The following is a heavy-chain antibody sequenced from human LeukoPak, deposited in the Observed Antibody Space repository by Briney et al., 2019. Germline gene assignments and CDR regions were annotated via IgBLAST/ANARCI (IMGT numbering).Heavy chain of an antibody. CDR1: GYSFTGYY. CDR2: INPNSGGT. J-gene: IGHJ5*02. Sequence: GASVKVSCKASGYSFTGYYIHWLRQAPGQGLEWMGWINPNSGGTNYSQKFQGRVTMTRDTSISTAYMELSRLRSDDTAVYYRARDRSGSSSPSHSWFDPWGQGTLVTVSS. V-gene: IGHV1-2*02. D-gene: IGHD6-6*01. CDR3: ARDRSGSSSPSHSWFDP.